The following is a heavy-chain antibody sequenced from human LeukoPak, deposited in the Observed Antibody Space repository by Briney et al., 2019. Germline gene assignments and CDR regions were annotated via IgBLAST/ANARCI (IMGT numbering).Heavy chain of an antibody. J-gene: IGHJ6*03. D-gene: IGHD1-26*01. CDR1: GYTFTGYY. Sequence: EASVKVSCKASGYTFTGYYMHWVRQAPGQGLEWMGGIIPILGTTNYAQKFQGRVTITADESTSTAYMELSSLRSEDTAVYYCARSYRTYYYYYMDVWGKGTTVTISS. CDR3: ARSYRTYYYYYMDV. CDR2: IIPILGTT. V-gene: IGHV1-69*13.